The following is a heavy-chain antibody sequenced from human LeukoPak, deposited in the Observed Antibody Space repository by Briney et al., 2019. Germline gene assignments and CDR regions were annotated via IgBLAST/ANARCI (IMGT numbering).Heavy chain of an antibody. V-gene: IGHV3-66*02. CDR3: AGEWVDYYDSSGYYVDY. J-gene: IGHJ4*02. D-gene: IGHD3-22*01. CDR2: IYSGGST. Sequence: GGSLRLSCAASGFTVSSNYMIWVRQAPGKGLEGFSVIYSGGSTYYSDFVKGRFTISRDTSKSTLYLQLNSLRAEDTAVYYCAGEWVDYYDSSGYYVDYWGQGTLVTVSS. CDR1: GFTVSSNY.